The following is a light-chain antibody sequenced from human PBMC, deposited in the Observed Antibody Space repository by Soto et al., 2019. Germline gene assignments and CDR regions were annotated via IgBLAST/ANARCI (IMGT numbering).Light chain of an antibody. J-gene: IGLJ2*01. CDR2: EVT. V-gene: IGLV2-8*01. Sequence: QSVLTQPPSASGSPGQSVTISCTGTSSDVGGHKYVSWYQQHPGKVPKLVIYEVTKRPSGVPDRFSGSKSGNTASLTVSGLQAEDEAVYFCCSYAGGNSLVFGGGTKLTVL. CDR3: CSYAGGNSLV. CDR1: SSDVGGHKY.